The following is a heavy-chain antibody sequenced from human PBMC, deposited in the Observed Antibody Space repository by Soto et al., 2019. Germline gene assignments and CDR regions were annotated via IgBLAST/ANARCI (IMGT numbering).Heavy chain of an antibody. Sequence: GGSLRLSCAASGSTFSSYAMSWVRQAPGKGLEWVSGISGSGGSTYYADSVKGRFTISRDNAKNTLYLQMNSLRAEDTAVYYCAKDTIVVVVAATTYYYYGMDVWGQGTTVTVSS. D-gene: IGHD2-15*01. CDR1: GSTFSSYA. V-gene: IGHV3-23*01. CDR2: ISGSGGST. CDR3: AKDTIVVVVAATTYYYYGMDV. J-gene: IGHJ6*02.